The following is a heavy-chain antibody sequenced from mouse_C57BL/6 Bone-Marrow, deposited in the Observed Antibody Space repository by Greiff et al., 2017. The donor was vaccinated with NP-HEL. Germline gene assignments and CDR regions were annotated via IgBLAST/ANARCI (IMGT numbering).Heavy chain of an antibody. CDR2: IYPGNSDT. D-gene: IGHD2-4*01. V-gene: IGHV1-5*01. J-gene: IGHJ3*01. CDR1: GYTFTSYW. CDR3: TKFDSAAWFAY. Sequence: EVQLQQSGTVLARPGASVKMSCKTSGYTFTSYWMHWVKQRPGQGLEWIGAIYPGNSDTSYNQTFKGKAKLTAVTSASTAYMELSSLTNEDSAVYYCTKFDSAAWFAYWGQGTLVTVSA.